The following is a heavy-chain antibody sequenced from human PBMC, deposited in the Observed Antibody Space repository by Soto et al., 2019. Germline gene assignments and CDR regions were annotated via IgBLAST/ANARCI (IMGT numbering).Heavy chain of an antibody. CDR1: GGTFSSYA. Sequence: QVQLVQSGAELKKPGSSVKVSCKASGGTFSSYAISWVRQAPGQGLEWMGGIIPIFGTANYAQKFQGRVRITADKSTRSAYMELSSLRSEDTAVYYCATVPRKLVIRGQAGMDVWGEGTTVTVSS. D-gene: IGHD3-9*01. J-gene: IGHJ6*04. CDR2: IIPIFGTA. CDR3: ATVPRKLVIRGQAGMDV. V-gene: IGHV1-69*06.